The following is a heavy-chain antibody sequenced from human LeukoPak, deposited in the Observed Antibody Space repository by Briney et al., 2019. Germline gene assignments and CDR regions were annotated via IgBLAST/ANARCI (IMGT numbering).Heavy chain of an antibody. CDR2: IYHSGST. Sequence: PSQTLSLTCAVSGGSISSGGYSWSWIRQPPGKGLEWIGYIYHSGSTYYNPSLKSRVTISVDRSKNQFSLKLSSVTAADTAVYYCARTDCSGGSCYSGYFDYWGQGTLVTVSS. CDR3: ARTDCSGGSCYSGYFDY. D-gene: IGHD2-15*01. J-gene: IGHJ4*02. V-gene: IGHV4-30-2*01. CDR1: GGSISSGGYS.